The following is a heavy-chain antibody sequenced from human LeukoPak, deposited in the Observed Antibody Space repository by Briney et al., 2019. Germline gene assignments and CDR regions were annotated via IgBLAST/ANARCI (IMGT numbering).Heavy chain of an antibody. CDR3: ARGAYSSSSFDYYYYYMDV. CDR1: GYTFTSYD. CDR2: MNPNSGNT. Sequence: ASVKVSCKASGYTFTSYDINWVRQATGQGLEWMGWMNPNSGNTGYAQKFQGRVTITRNTSISTAYMELSSLRSEDTAVYYCARGAYSSSSFDYYYYYMDVWGKGTTVTVSS. V-gene: IGHV1-8*03. D-gene: IGHD6-6*01. J-gene: IGHJ6*03.